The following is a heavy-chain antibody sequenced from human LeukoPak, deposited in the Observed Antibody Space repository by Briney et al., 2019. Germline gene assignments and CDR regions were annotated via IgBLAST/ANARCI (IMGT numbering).Heavy chain of an antibody. D-gene: IGHD2-2*01. CDR2: ISGSGGTT. Sequence: GGSLRLSCAASGFTFSSYGMTWVRQAPGKGLEWVSSISGSGGTTYYADSVKGRFTISRDNSKNSLYLQMNSLRAEDTAVYYCAKDRISCITTSCPQGLDYWGQGTLVTVSS. V-gene: IGHV3-23*01. J-gene: IGHJ4*02. CDR3: AKDRISCITTSCPQGLDY. CDR1: GFTFSSYG.